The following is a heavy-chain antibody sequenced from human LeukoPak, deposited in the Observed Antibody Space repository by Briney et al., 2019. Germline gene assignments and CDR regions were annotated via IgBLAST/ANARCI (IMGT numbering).Heavy chain of an antibody. CDR3: AKDSIAVAGTAPYYFDY. J-gene: IGHJ4*02. D-gene: IGHD6-19*01. CDR2: ISWNSGSI. CDR1: GYTFDDYA. Sequence: GGSLRLSCAASGYTFDDYAMPWVRQAPGKGLEWVSGISWNSGSIGYADSVKGRFTISRDNAKNSLYLQMNSLRAEDTALYYCAKDSIAVAGTAPYYFDYWGQGTLVTVSS. V-gene: IGHV3-9*01.